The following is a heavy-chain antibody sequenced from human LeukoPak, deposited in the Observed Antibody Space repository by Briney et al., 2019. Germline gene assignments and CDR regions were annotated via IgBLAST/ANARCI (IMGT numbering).Heavy chain of an antibody. CDR2: IIPILGIA. V-gene: IGHV1-69*04. Sequence: SVKVSCKVSGYTLTELSMHWVRQAPGQGLEWMGRIIPILGIANYAQKFQGRVTITADKSTSTAYMELSSLRSEDTAVYYCARGIVVVVAAPHHMDVWGQGTTVTVSS. CDR3: ARGIVVVVAAPHHMDV. J-gene: IGHJ6*02. D-gene: IGHD2-15*01. CDR1: GYTLTELS.